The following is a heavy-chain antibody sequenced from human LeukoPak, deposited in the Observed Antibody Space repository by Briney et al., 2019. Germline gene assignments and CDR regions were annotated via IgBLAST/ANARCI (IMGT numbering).Heavy chain of an antibody. CDR1: GGSFSGYY. Sequence: SETLSLTCAVYGGSFSGYYWSWIRQPPGKGLEWIGEINHSGSTNYNPSLKSRVTISVDTSKNQFSLKLSSVTAADTAVYYCARETSQKGTHYMDVWGKGTTVTISS. CDR2: INHSGST. D-gene: IGHD3-10*01. V-gene: IGHV4-34*01. J-gene: IGHJ6*03. CDR3: ARETSQKGTHYMDV.